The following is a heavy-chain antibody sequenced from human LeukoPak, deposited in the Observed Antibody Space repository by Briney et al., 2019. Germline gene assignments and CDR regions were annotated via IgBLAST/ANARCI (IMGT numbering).Heavy chain of an antibody. CDR2: IYYSGST. CDR3: ATHTIFGVVYYFDY. V-gene: IGHV4-59*12. Sequence: KASETLSLTCTVSGGSISSYYWSWIRQPPGKGLEWIGYIYYSGSTYYNPSLKSRVTISVDTSKNQFSLKLSSVTAADTAVYYCATHTIFGVVYYFDYWGQGTLVTVSS. J-gene: IGHJ4*02. CDR1: GGSISSYY. D-gene: IGHD3-3*01.